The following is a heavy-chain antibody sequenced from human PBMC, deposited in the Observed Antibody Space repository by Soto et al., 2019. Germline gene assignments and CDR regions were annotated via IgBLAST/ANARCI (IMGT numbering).Heavy chain of an antibody. Sequence: SETLSLTCTVSCGSISSYYWSWIRQPPGKGLEWIGYIYYSGSTNYNPSLKSRVTISVDTSKNQFSLKLSSVTAADTAVYYCARDRPRSPYYDYVWGSYRWKGAYYYYYGMDVWGQGTTVTVSS. J-gene: IGHJ6*02. CDR3: ARDRPRSPYYDYVWGSYRWKGAYYYYYGMDV. CDR2: IYYSGST. CDR1: CGSISSYY. D-gene: IGHD3-16*02. V-gene: IGHV4-59*01.